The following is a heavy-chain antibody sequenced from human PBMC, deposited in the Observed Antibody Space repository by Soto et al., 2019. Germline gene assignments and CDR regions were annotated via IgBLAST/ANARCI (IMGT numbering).Heavy chain of an antibody. V-gene: IGHV4-59*01. J-gene: IGHJ4*02. Sequence: SLTCTVSGGSISSYYWSWIRQPPGKGLEWIGYIYYSGSTNYNPSLKSRVTISVDTSKNQFSLKLSSVTAADTAVYYCARVTPLYSSGWADYFDYWGQGTLVTVS. D-gene: IGHD6-19*01. CDR3: ARVTPLYSSGWADYFDY. CDR1: GGSISSYY. CDR2: IYYSGST.